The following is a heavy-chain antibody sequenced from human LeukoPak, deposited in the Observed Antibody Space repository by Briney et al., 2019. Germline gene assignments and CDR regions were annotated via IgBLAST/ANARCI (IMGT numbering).Heavy chain of an antibody. CDR2: IIPIFGTA. Sequence: SVKVSCKASGGTFSSYAISWVRQAPGQGLEWVGGIIPIFGTANYAQKFQGRVTITTDESTSTAYMELSSLRSEDTAVYYCARGGSGWYGDYYYMDVWGKGTTVTVSS. CDR1: GGTFSSYA. CDR3: ARGGSGWYGDYYYMDV. J-gene: IGHJ6*03. V-gene: IGHV1-69*05. D-gene: IGHD6-19*01.